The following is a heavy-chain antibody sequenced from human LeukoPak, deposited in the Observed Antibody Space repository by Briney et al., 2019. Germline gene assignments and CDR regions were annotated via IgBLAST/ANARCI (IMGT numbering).Heavy chain of an antibody. D-gene: IGHD2-21*02. CDR1: GGSFSGYY. CDR3: ARGPRHIVVVTAYNWFDP. CDR2: INHSGST. J-gene: IGHJ5*02. V-gene: IGHV4-34*01. Sequence: SETLSLTCAVYGGSFSGYYWSWIRQPPGKGLEWIGEINHSGSTNYNPSLKSRVTISVDTSKNQFSLKLSSVTAADTAVYYGARGPRHIVVVTAYNWFDPWGQGTLVTVSS.